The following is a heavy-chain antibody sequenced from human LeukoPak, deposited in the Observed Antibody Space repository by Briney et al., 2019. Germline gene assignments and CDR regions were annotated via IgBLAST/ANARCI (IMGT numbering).Heavy chain of an antibody. CDR1: GSTFSSCH. V-gene: IGHV3-30*18. Sequence: GGSLRLSCAGSGSTFSSCHIHWVRQAPGKGLEWVAVISYDGSNKYYADSVKGRFTISRDNSKNTLYLQMNSLRAEDTAVYYCAKDEESSSWPFDYWGQGTLVTVSS. CDR2: ISYDGSNK. CDR3: AKDEESSSWPFDY. D-gene: IGHD6-13*01. J-gene: IGHJ4*02.